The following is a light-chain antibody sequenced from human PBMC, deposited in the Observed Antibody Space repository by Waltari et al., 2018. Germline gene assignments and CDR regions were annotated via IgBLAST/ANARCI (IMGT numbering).Light chain of an antibody. CDR3: QSYDSSLSGYVV. Sequence: QSVLTQPPSVSGAPGQRVTISCTGSSSNIGAGYDVHWYQQLPGTAPKLLIYGNSNRPSGVPDRISGSKSGTSASLAITGLQAEDEADYCCQSYDSSLSGYVVFGGGTKLTVL. J-gene: IGLJ2*01. CDR1: SSNIGAGYD. CDR2: GNS. V-gene: IGLV1-40*01.